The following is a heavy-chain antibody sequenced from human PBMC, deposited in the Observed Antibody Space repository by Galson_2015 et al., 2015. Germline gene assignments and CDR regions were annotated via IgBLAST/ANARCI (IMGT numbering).Heavy chain of an antibody. CDR2: AWFVGDNN. V-gene: IGHV3-33*01. CDR3: TRGVRYCSSTSCYLDYMDV. D-gene: IGHD2-2*01. J-gene: IGHJ6*03. CDR1: GFIFNNYD. Sequence: SLRLSCAASGFIFNNYDIHWVRQAPGRGLEWVAVAWFVGDNNYYGDSVKGRFTISRDNSKNTVFLQMYRLRVEDTAVYYCTRGVRYCSSTSCYLDYMDVWGKGTTVTVSS.